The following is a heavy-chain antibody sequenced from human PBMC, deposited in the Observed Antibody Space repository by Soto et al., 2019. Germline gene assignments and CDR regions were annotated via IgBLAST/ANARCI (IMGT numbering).Heavy chain of an antibody. CDR1: GGSFSGYY. CDR2: INHSGST. V-gene: IGHV4-34*01. J-gene: IGHJ4*02. D-gene: IGHD3-22*01. Sequence: SETLSLTCAVYGGSFSGYYWSWIRQPPGKGLEWIGEINHSGSTNYNPSLKSRVTISVDTSKNQFSLKLSSVTAADTAVYYCARKDYYDSSGYLDYWGQGTLVTVSS. CDR3: ARKDYYDSSGYLDY.